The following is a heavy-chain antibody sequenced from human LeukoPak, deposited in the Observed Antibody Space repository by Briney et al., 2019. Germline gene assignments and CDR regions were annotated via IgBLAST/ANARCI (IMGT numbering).Heavy chain of an antibody. CDR1: GGSISSYY. J-gene: IGHJ4*02. V-gene: IGHV4-59*08. CDR2: IYCSGST. D-gene: IGHD2-2*01. CDR3: ARLGIGVVPSAMLGDYYFDY. Sequence: SETLSLTCTVSGGSISSYYWSWIRQPPGKGLEWIGYIYCSGSTKYNPSLKSRVTISVDTSKNQFSLKLTSVTAADTAVYYCARLGIGVVPSAMLGDYYFDYWGQGTLVTVSS.